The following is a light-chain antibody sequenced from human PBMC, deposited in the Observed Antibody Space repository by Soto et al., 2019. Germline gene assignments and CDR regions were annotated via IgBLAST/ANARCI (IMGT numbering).Light chain of an antibody. CDR3: QSYDSSLSVV. J-gene: IGLJ2*01. CDR2: VNS. Sequence: QSVLTQPPSVSGAPGQRVTISCTGSSSNIGAGYDGHWYQQLPGTAPKLLIYVNSNRPSGVPDRFSGSKSGTSASLAITGLQAEDEADYYCQSYDSSLSVVFGGGTKVTVL. CDR1: SSNIGAGYD. V-gene: IGLV1-40*01.